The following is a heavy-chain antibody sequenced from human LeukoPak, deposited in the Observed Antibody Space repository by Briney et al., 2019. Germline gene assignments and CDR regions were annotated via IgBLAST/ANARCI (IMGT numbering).Heavy chain of an antibody. Sequence: GGSLRLSCAASGFTLSDYYMNWIRQAPGKGLEWVSYISSSGYTIYHADSVKGRFTISRDNAKNSLYLQMNSLRDEDTAVYYCARDGGGAAARPGYYFYMDVWGKGTTVTVSS. CDR1: GFTLSDYY. CDR2: ISSSGYTI. V-gene: IGHV3-11*04. CDR3: ARDGGGAAARPGYYFYMDV. J-gene: IGHJ6*03. D-gene: IGHD6-6*01.